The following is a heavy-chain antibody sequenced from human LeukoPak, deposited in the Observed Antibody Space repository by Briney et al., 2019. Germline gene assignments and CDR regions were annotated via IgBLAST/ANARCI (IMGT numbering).Heavy chain of an antibody. CDR3: ATDGAGFDT. CDR1: GFAFNDYY. Sequence: GGSLRLSCAASGFAFNDYYMSWIRQAPGKGLEWLSYINIGGTNTHYADSVKGRFTISRDNAKKSLYLEVNNLRAEDTAVYYCATDGAGFDTWGQGVLVTVSS. CDR2: INIGGTNT. J-gene: IGHJ5*02. V-gene: IGHV3-11*05.